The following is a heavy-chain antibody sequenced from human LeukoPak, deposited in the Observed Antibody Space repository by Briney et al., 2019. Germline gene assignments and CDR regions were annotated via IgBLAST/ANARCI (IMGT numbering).Heavy chain of an antibody. CDR2: INHSGST. Sequence: SETLSLTCAVYGGSFSGYYWSWIRQPPGKGLEWIGEINHSGSTNYNPSLKSRVTISVDTSKNQFSLKLSSVTAADTAVYYCARVTYYYDSSGYYYFDYWGQGTLVTVSS. CDR1: GGSFSGYY. CDR3: ARVTYYYDSSGYYYFDY. V-gene: IGHV4-34*01. J-gene: IGHJ4*02. D-gene: IGHD3-22*01.